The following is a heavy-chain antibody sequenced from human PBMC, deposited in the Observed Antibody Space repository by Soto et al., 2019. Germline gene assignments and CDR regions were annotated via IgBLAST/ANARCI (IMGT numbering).Heavy chain of an antibody. Sequence: DVQLVASGGGLIQPGASLRLSCEAFGFTVSGKKYVAWVRQAPGKGLEWVSALYDLDGTYYADSVKGRFTTSSDSSRTTVYLQMSSLRPDDTAVYSCATWHLQEHAYDIWGQGTMVTVSS. V-gene: IGHV3-53*01. CDR2: LYDLDGT. CDR1: GFTVSGKKY. CDR3: ATWHLQEHAYDI. D-gene: IGHD1-1*01. J-gene: IGHJ3*02.